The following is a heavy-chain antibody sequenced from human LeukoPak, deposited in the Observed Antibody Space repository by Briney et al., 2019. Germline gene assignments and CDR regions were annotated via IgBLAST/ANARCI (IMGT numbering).Heavy chain of an antibody. CDR1: GFTFSSYG. J-gene: IGHJ3*02. V-gene: IGHV3-30*18. CDR3: AKLWGTYDPLDI. Sequence: GGSLRLSCAASGFTFSSYGMHWVHQAPGKGLEWVAVISYDGNNKFYGDSVKGRFTISRDNSKDTLYLQMTSLRPEDTAIYYCAKLWGTYDPLDIWGQGTLVTVSS. CDR2: ISYDGNNK. D-gene: IGHD3-16*01.